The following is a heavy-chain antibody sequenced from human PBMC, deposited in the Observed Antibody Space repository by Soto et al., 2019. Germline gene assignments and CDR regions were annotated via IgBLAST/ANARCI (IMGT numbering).Heavy chain of an antibody. CDR3: ARDNSGYAQNY. D-gene: IGHD5-12*01. V-gene: IGHV1-69*08. CDR1: GGTFSSYT. CDR2: IIPILGIA. J-gene: IGHJ4*02. Sequence: QVQLVQSGAEVKKPGSSVKVSCKASGGTFSSYTISWVRQAPGQGLEWMGRIIPILGIANYAQKFQGRVTITADKSTSTAYVELSSLRSEDTAVYYCARDNSGYAQNYWGQGTLVTVSS.